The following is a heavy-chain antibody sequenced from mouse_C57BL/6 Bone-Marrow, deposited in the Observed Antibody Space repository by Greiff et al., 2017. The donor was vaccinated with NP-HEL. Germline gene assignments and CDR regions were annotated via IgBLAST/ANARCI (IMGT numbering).Heavy chain of an antibody. CDR1: GYTFTSYG. CDR3: AREGTGYFDY. V-gene: IGHV1-81*01. D-gene: IGHD3-3*01. J-gene: IGHJ2*01. CDR2: IYPRSGNT. Sequence: VKLVESGAELARPGASVKLSCKASGYTFTSYGISWVKQRTGQGLEWIGEIYPRSGNTYYNEKFKGKATLTADKSSSTAYMELRSLTSEDSAVYFCAREGTGYFDYWGQGTTLTVSS.